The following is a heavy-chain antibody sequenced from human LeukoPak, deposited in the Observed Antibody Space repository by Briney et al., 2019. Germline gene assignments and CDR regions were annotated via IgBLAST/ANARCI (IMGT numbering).Heavy chain of an antibody. Sequence: GGSLRLSCAASGFTFSSYAMSWVRQAPGKGLEWVSAISGSGGSTYYADSVKGRFTISGDNSKNTLYLQMNSLRAEDTAVYYCANPSSGSYLVDYWGQGTLVTVSS. CDR1: GFTFSSYA. D-gene: IGHD3-10*01. V-gene: IGHV3-23*01. CDR3: ANPSSGSYLVDY. J-gene: IGHJ4*02. CDR2: ISGSGGST.